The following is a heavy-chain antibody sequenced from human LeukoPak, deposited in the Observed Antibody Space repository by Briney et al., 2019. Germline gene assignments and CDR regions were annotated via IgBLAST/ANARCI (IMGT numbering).Heavy chain of an antibody. CDR1: GLSFSSYA. J-gene: IGHJ4*02. CDR3: AKEYTPSSPLGELDS. V-gene: IGHV3-33*03. Sequence: PGTSLRLSCEVSGLSFSSYAMHWVRQAPGKGLEWVAVIRHDETKEYYADSVQGRFTISRDTPNNMLYLQMNNMRAEGTAVYYCAKEYTPSSPLGELDSWGQGTLVTVSS. D-gene: IGHD6-6*01. CDR2: IRHDETKE.